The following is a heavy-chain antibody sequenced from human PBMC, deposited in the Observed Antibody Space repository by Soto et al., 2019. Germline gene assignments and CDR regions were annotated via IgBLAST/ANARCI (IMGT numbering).Heavy chain of an antibody. CDR2: IYYSGST. CDR1: GGSISSGGYY. Sequence: SETLSLTCTVSGGSISSGGYYWSWIRQHPGKGLEWIGYIYYSGSTYYNPSLKSRVTISVDTSKNQFSLKLSSVTAADTAVYYCARDRGPCISTSCSTPEDYYGVDVWGQGTTVTVSS. V-gene: IGHV4-31*03. CDR3: ARDRGPCISTSCSTPEDYYGVDV. D-gene: IGHD2-2*01. J-gene: IGHJ6*02.